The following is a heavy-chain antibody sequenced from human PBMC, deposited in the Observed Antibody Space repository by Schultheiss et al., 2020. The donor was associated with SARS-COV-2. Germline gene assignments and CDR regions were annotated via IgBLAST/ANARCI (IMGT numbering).Heavy chain of an antibody. J-gene: IGHJ3*02. CDR3: ARIIVGATSGDAFDI. V-gene: IGHV2-70*04. Sequence: SGPTLVKPTQTLTLTCTFSGFSLSTSGMRVSWIRQPPGKALEWLARIDWDDDKYCSTSLKTRLTISKATSKSQVVLTMTNMDPVDTATYYCARIIVGATSGDAFDIWGQGTLVTVSS. CDR1: GFSLSTSGMR. CDR2: IDWDDDK. D-gene: IGHD1-26*01.